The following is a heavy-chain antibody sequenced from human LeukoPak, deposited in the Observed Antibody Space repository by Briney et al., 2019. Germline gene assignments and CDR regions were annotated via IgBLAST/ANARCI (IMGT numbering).Heavy chain of an antibody. Sequence: SVKVSCKASGGTFSSYAISWVRQAPGQGLEWMGGIIPIFGTASYAQKFQGRVTITTDESTSTAYMELSSLRSEDTAVYSCARGRGYTMKGGFDYWGQGTLVTVSS. V-gene: IGHV1-69*05. D-gene: IGHD3-22*01. CDR2: IIPIFGTA. CDR3: ARGRGYTMKGGFDY. CDR1: GGTFSSYA. J-gene: IGHJ4*02.